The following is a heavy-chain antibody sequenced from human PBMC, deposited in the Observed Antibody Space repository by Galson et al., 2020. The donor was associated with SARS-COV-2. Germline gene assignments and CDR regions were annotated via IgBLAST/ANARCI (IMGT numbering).Heavy chain of an antibody. Sequence: ASETLSLTCTVSGGSVPSSSYYWGWIRQPPGKGLEWIGSIYYTGSTHYTPSSESRVTISVDTSKNLVSRRLSSVTAADTAVYYCTRPGRDNGYSRYLGDEYAMDVWGRGTTVTVSS. D-gene: IGHD5-12*01. CDR2: IYYTGST. V-gene: IGHV4-39*01. CDR1: GGSVPSSSYY. J-gene: IGHJ6*02. CDR3: TRPGRDNGYSRYLGDEYAMDV.